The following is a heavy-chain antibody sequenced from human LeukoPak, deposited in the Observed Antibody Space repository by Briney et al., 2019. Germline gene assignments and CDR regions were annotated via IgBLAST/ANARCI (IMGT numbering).Heavy chain of an antibody. CDR2: INTNTGNP. Sequence: GASVKVSCKASGYTFTSYAMNWVRQAPGQGLEWMGWINTNTGNPTFAQGFTGRFVFSLDTSVSTAYLQISSLKAEDTAVYYCAREGDSSNRYGRYFQHWGQGTLVTVSS. CDR1: GYTFTSYA. V-gene: IGHV7-4-1*02. CDR3: AREGDSSNRYGRYFQH. J-gene: IGHJ1*01. D-gene: IGHD6-13*01.